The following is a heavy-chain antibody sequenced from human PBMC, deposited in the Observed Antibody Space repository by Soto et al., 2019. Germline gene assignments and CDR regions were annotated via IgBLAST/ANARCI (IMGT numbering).Heavy chain of an antibody. CDR1: GYTFSSYW. CDR2: IYPSDSKV. V-gene: IGHV5-51*01. Sequence: GESLKISCKTSGYTFSSYWIVWVRQMPGKGLEWMGIIYPSDSKVKYSPSVEGQVTMSADKSISTTYLQWSSLKASDTAIYFCARGNVANLFEPWGQRTPVTVSS. J-gene: IGHJ5*02. CDR3: ARGNVANLFEP.